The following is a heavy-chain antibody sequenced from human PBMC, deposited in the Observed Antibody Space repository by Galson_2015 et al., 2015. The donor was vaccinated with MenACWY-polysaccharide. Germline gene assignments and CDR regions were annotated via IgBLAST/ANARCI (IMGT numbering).Heavy chain of an antibody. V-gene: IGHV3-7*03. CDR3: ATNRGYDTFDH. CDR2: IKEDGSEK. J-gene: IGHJ4*02. D-gene: IGHD2-2*01. Sequence: SLRLSCAASGFTFSSYWMSWVRQAPGKGLEWVADIKEDGSEKYYVDSVKGRFTISRDNAKKSLHLQMNSLRAEDTAIYYCATNRGYDTFDHWGQGALVTVSS. CDR1: GFTFSSYW.